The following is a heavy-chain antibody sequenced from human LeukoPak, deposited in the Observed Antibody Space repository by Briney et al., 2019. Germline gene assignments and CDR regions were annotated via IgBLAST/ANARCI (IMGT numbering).Heavy chain of an antibody. V-gene: IGHV4-4*07. CDR3: ARDGGDTAMVLFDY. Sequence: PSETLSLTCTVSGGSISSYYWSWIRQPAGKGLEWIGRIYTSGSTNYNPSRNSRVTMSVDTSKNQFSLKLSSVTAADTAVYYCARDGGDTAMVLFDYWGQGTLVTVSS. J-gene: IGHJ4*02. CDR2: IYTSGST. CDR1: GGSISSYY. D-gene: IGHD5-18*01.